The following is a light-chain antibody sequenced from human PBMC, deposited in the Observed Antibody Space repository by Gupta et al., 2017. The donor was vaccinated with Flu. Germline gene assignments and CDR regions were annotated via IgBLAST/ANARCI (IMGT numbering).Light chain of an antibody. CDR1: SSDAGGYDY. CDR3: TSYASSSTRV. J-gene: IGLJ2*01. V-gene: IGLV2-14*01. Sequence: QSALTQPASVSGSPGQSITISCTGTSSDAGGYDYVSWYQQHPGKAPKLMISEVSDRPSGVSNRFSGSKSGNTASLTISGLQAEDEADYYCTSYASSSTRVFGGGTKLTVL. CDR2: EVS.